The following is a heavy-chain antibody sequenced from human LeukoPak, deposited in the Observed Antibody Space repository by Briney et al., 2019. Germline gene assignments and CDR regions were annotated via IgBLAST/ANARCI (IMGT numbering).Heavy chain of an antibody. D-gene: IGHD3-10*01. J-gene: IGHJ4*02. CDR3: ARGYGSGSYNNFNK. V-gene: IGHV4-59*02. CDR1: GASVRGYY. Sequence: PSETLSLTCTVSGASVRGYYWSWIRQPPGKGLEWIGYIHYTGNTGYNPSLTSRVTMSVDTSKNQSSLMLTSVTAADTAVYYCARGYGSGSYNNFNKWGQGLLVAVSS. CDR2: IHYTGNT.